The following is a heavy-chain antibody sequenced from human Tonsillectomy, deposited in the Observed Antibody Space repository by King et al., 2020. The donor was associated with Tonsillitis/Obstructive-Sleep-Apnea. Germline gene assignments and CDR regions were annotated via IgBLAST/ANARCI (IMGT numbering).Heavy chain of an antibody. V-gene: IGHV3-21*01. CDR1: GFTFSSYS. J-gene: IGHJ6*03. CDR2: ISSSSSYI. Sequence: EVQLVESGGGLVKPGGSLRLSCAASGFTFSSYSMNWVRQAPGKGLEWVSSISSSSSYIYYADSVKGRFTISRDNAKNSLYLQMNRLRAEDTAVYYCARDPRYCSSTSCYSYYYYYYMDVWGKGTTVTVSS. D-gene: IGHD2-2*01. CDR3: ARDPRYCSSTSCYSYYYYYYMDV.